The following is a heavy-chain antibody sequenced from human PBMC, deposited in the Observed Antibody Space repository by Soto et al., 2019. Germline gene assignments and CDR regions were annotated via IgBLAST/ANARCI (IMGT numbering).Heavy chain of an antibody. Sequence: SETLSLTCAVSGYSISSGYYWAWIRQPPGKGLEWIGSIHHSGRTYSNPSLKSRLTISVDTSTNKFSLKLTSVTAADTAVYYCARGDDIAVVTTYFPDFWGQGTLITVSS. D-gene: IGHD2-21*02. CDR3: ARGDDIAVVTTYFPDF. CDR2: IHHSGRT. CDR1: GYSISSGYY. V-gene: IGHV4-38-2*01. J-gene: IGHJ4*02.